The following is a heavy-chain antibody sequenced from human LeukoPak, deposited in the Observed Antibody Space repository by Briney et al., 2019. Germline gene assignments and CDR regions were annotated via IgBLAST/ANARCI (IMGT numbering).Heavy chain of an antibody. D-gene: IGHD6-19*01. CDR1: GFTFSSYG. CDR3: ARRSGIAVAGAFDY. J-gene: IGHJ4*02. CDR2: ISYDGSNK. V-gene: IGHV3-30*03. Sequence: GGSLRLSCAASGFTFSSYGMHWVRQAPGKGLEWVAVISYDGSNKYYADSVKGRFTISRDVSKNTLYLQMNSLRAEDTAVYYCARRSGIAVAGAFDYWGQGTLVTVSS.